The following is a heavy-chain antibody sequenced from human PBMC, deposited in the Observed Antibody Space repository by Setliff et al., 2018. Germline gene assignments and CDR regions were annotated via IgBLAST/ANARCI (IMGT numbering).Heavy chain of an antibody. CDR3: ARGRCSGEACYGKGPYYLDF. CDR2: INAANGNT. CDR1: GYDFTYYS. D-gene: IGHD2-15*01. Sequence: ASVKVSCKASGYDFTYYSLHWVRQAPRERLEWMGWINAANGNTKYSEEFQGRVFITRDTSASTAYMELSSLRSQDMAVYYCARGRCSGEACYGKGPYYLDFWGQGTLVTVSS. J-gene: IGHJ4*02. V-gene: IGHV1-3*03.